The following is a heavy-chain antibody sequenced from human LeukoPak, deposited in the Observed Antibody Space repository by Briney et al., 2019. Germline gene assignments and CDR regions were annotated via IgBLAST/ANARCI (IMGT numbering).Heavy chain of an antibody. CDR3: ARTGDYYDSSGYYDFDY. V-gene: IGHV4-39*01. CDR2: IYHSGST. CDR1: GGSISSSSYY. J-gene: IGHJ4*02. Sequence: PSETLSLTCTVSGGSISSSSYYWGWIRQPPGKGLEWIGSIYHSGSTYYNPSLKSRVTISVDTSKNQFSLKLSSVTAADTAVYYCARTGDYYDSSGYYDFDYWGQGTLVTVSS. D-gene: IGHD3-22*01.